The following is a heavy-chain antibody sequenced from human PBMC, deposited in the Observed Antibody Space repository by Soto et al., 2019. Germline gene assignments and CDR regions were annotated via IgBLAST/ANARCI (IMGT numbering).Heavy chain of an antibody. CDR1: GFSVSSSH. V-gene: IGHV3-53*01. J-gene: IGHJ4*02. Sequence: GGSLRLSCAVSGFSVSSSHMNWVRQAPGKGLEWVSVIYSGGSTYYAVSVKGRFTISRDNSKNTVYLQMNSLRVEDTAVYFCASRTTATTGNPACWGQGPLVTVSS. CDR3: ASRTTATTGNPAC. D-gene: IGHD1-1*01. CDR2: IYSGGST.